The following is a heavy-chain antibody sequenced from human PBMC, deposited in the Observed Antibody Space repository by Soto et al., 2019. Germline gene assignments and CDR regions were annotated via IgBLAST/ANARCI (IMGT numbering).Heavy chain of an antibody. Sequence: GGSLRLSCAASGFTVSSNYMIWVRQAAGEGLEWVSVIYSGGSTYYADSVKGRFTISRDNPKNTLYLQMNSLRAEDTAVYYCARDLGDEQQLVPAYYYGMDVWGQGTTVTVSS. CDR3: ARDLGDEQQLVPAYYYGMDV. V-gene: IGHV3-53*01. CDR2: IYSGGST. J-gene: IGHJ6*02. D-gene: IGHD6-13*01. CDR1: GFTVSSNY.